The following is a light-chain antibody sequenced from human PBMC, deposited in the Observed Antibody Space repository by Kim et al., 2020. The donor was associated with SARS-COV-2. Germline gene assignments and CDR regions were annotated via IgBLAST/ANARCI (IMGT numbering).Light chain of an antibody. J-gene: IGLJ2*01. CDR1: RLGNKY. CDR2: QDT. V-gene: IGLV3-1*01. CDR3: QLWDSTTTV. Sequence: SYELTQPPSVSVSPGQTASITCSGDRLGNKYACWYQQKPGQSPVVVIYQDTRRPSGIPERFSGSNSGNTATLTISGTQAMDEADYYCQLWDSTTTVFGGG.